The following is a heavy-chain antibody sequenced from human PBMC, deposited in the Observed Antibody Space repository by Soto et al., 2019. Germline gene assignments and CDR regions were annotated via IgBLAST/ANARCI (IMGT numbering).Heavy chain of an antibody. CDR3: VTSTVGTTRHAFDI. D-gene: IGHD2-21*02. CDR2: IYHSGST. CDR1: GGSISSSNW. J-gene: IGHJ3*02. Sequence: QVHLQESGPGLVKPSGTLSLTCAVSGGSISSSNWWSWVRQPPEKGLEWIGEIYHSGSTNYNPPLKSRVTISVDKSKNQFSLKLSSVTAADTAVYYCVTSTVGTTRHAFDIWGQGTMVTVSS. V-gene: IGHV4-4*02.